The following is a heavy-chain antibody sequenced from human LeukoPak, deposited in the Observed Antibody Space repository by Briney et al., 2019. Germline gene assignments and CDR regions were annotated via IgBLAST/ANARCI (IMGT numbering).Heavy chain of an antibody. CDR2: ISYDGSNK. J-gene: IGHJ4*02. V-gene: IGHV3-30*18. D-gene: IGHD3-3*01. CDR3: AKVSGFWSGYFDYFDY. Sequence: PGGSLRLSCAASGFTFSSYGMHWVRQAPGKGLEWVAVISYDGSNKYYADSVKGRFTISRDNSKNTLYLQMNSLRAEDTAVYYCAKVSGFWSGYFDYFDYWGQGTLVTVSS. CDR1: GFTFSSYG.